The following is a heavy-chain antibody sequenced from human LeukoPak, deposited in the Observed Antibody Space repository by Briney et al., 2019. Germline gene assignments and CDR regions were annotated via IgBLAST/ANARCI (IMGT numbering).Heavy chain of an antibody. CDR1: EFSLSTSGVG. CDR3: AHVGYYGSPFDI. D-gene: IGHD3-10*01. CDR2: IYWNDDK. J-gene: IGHJ3*02. V-gene: IGHV2-5*01. Sequence: SGPTLVNPTQTLTLTCTFSEFSLSTSGVGVGWIRQPPGKALEWLALIYWNDDKRYSPSLKSRLTITKDTSKNQVVLTMTNMDPVDTATYYCAHVGYYGSPFDIWGQGTMVTVSS.